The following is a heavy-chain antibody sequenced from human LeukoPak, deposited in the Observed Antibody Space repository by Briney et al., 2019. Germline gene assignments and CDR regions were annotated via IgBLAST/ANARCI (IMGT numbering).Heavy chain of an antibody. V-gene: IGHV1-18*01. Sequence: ASVKVSCKASGYTFTSYGISWVRQAPGQGLEWMGWISAYNGNTNYAQKLQGRVTMTTDTSTSTAYMELRSLRSDDTGVYYCALTWRQIDNRGYYYYMDVWGKGTTVTVSS. J-gene: IGHJ6*03. D-gene: IGHD1-14*01. CDR2: ISAYNGNT. CDR3: ALTWRQIDNRGYYYYMDV. CDR1: GYTFTSYG.